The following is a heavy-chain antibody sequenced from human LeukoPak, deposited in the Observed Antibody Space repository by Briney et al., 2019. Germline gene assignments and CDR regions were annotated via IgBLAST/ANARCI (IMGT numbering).Heavy chain of an antibody. Sequence: GASVKVSCKASGYTFTSYGISWVRQAPAQGLEWMVWISAYNGNTNYAQKLQGRVTMTTDTSTSTAYLELRSLRSDDTAVYYCARGSMVRGVIILHYYYMDVWGKGTTVTVSS. CDR1: GYTFTSYG. CDR3: ARGSMVRGVIILHYYYMDV. J-gene: IGHJ6*03. D-gene: IGHD3-10*01. V-gene: IGHV1-18*01. CDR2: ISAYNGNT.